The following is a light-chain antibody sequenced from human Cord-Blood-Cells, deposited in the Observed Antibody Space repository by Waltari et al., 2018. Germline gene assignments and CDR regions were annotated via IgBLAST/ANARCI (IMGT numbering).Light chain of an antibody. V-gene: IGLV2-14*01. CDR3: SSYTSSSTYWV. Sequence: QSALTQPASVSGSPGQSITISCTGTSSDVGVYNYVSWYQQHPGKAPKLVIYDVSNRPSGVSNRCSGSKSGNTASLTISGLQAEDEADYYCSSYTSSSTYWVFGGGTKLTVL. CDR1: SSDVGVYNY. J-gene: IGLJ3*02. CDR2: DVS.